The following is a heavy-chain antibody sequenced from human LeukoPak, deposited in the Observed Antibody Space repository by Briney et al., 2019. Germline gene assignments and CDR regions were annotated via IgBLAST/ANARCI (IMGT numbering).Heavy chain of an antibody. CDR3: ARGYRIVDLFCALL. D-gene: IGHD1-26*01. J-gene: IGHJ3*01. V-gene: IGHV3-7*01. Sequence: GGSLRLSCAASGFIFSSYWMSWVRQAPGKGLEWVANIKQDGSEKYYVDSVKGRFTISGDNAKNSLYLQMNALRAEDTAVYYCARGYRIVDLFCALLWGQGTILTVSS. CDR2: IKQDGSEK. CDR1: GFIFSSYW.